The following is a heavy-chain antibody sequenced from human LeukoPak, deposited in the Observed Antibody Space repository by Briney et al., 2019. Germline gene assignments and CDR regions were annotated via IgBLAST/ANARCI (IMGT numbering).Heavy chain of an antibody. V-gene: IGHV3-30*18. CDR2: ISNDGSNK. D-gene: IGHD6-19*01. CDR1: GFTFSSYG. J-gene: IGHJ4*02. CDR3: AKDHSPSSGWYFDY. Sequence: GGSLRLSCAVSGFTFSSYGMHWVRQAPGKGLEWVAVISNDGSNKYYADSVKGRFTISRDNSKNTLYLQMNSLRAEDTAVYYCAKDHSPSSGWYFDYWGQGTLVTVSS.